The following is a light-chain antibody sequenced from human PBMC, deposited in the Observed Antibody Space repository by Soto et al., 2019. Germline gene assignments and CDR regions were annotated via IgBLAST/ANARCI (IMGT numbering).Light chain of an antibody. V-gene: IGKV1-5*03. CDR2: KAS. CDR3: QQYNSYPMYT. J-gene: IGKJ2*01. CDR1: QTISSW. Sequence: DIQMTQSPSTLSGSVGDRVTITCRASQTISSWLAWYQQKPGKAPKLLIYKASTLKSGVPSRFSGSGYGTEFTITISSLQPDDFATYYCQQYNSYPMYTFGQGTNVDI.